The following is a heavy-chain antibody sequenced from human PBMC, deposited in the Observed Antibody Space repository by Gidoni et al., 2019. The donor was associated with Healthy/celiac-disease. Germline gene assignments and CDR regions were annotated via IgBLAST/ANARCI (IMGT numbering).Heavy chain of an antibody. CDR3: ARGESAHYYGSGSCGN. CDR2: MNPKSGNT. D-gene: IGHD3-10*01. V-gene: IGHV1-8*01. CDR1: GYTFTSYD. Sequence: QVQLVQSGAEVTKPGASVKVSCKASGYTFTSYDLNWVRQATGQGLEWMGWMNPKSGNTGYAQKFQGRVTMTRNTSISTAYMELSSLRSEDTAVYYCARGESAHYYGSGSCGNWGQGTLVTVSS. J-gene: IGHJ4*02.